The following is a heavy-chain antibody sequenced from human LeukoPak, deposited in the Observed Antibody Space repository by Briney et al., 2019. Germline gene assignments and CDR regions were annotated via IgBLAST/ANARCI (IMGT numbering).Heavy chain of an antibody. J-gene: IGHJ5*02. CDR1: GGSISSSSYY. D-gene: IGHD5-24*01. CDR2: IYYSGST. Sequence: SETLSLTCTVSGGSISSSSYYWGWIRQPPGKGLEWFGSIYYSGSTYYNPSLKSRVTISVGTSKNQFSLKLSSVTAADTAVYYRARDRGGWFDPRGQGTLVTVSS. V-gene: IGHV4-39*07. CDR3: ARDRGGWFDP.